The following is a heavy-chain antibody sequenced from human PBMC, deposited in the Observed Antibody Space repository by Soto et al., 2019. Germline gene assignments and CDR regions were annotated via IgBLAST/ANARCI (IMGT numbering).Heavy chain of an antibody. Sequence: LRLXCSDSGFTSSSYAMHRVRQAPGKGLEYVSSISINGGSTHYADSVKGRFTISRDNSRNTQYLQMSSLRADDTAVYYCVKGEFYYDSSAYYPFDSWGQGTLVTVSS. CDR3: VKGEFYYDSSAYYPFDS. D-gene: IGHD3-22*01. CDR2: ISINGGST. CDR1: GFTSSSYA. J-gene: IGHJ4*02. V-gene: IGHV3-64D*06.